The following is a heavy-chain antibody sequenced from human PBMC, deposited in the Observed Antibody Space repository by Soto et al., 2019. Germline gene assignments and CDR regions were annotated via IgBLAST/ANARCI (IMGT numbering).Heavy chain of an antibody. CDR1: GGSISVYY. Sequence: TSETLSLTCTVSGGSISVYYWNWIRQSPGKGLEWIGYISYSGTTKYNPSLKSRVTISVDTSKNQFSLKLSSVTAADTAVYYCARSRRNYFAPWGQGALVTVSS. CDR3: ARSRRNYFAP. V-gene: IGHV4-59*01. CDR2: ISYSGTT. J-gene: IGHJ5*02.